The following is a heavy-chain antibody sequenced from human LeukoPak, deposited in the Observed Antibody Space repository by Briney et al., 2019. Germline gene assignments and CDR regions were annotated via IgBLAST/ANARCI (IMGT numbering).Heavy chain of an antibody. CDR1: GFTFSTNF. V-gene: IGHV3-23*01. J-gene: IGHJ4*02. D-gene: IGHD6-19*01. CDR2: ISGSGGST. Sequence: GGSLRLSCAASGFTFSTNFMSWVRQASGKGLEWVSAISGSGGSTYYADSVKGRFTISRDNSKNTLYLQMNSLRAEDTAVYYCAKDSSGWSEPANFDYWGQGTLVTVSS. CDR3: AKDSSGWSEPANFDY.